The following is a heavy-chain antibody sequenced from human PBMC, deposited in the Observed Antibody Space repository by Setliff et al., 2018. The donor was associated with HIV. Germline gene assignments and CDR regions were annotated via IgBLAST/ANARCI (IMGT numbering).Heavy chain of an antibody. CDR2: ISSSGNYL. Sequence: GSLRLSCAASGFTLSGYYMSWIRQAPGKGLEWLSYISSSGNYLYYADSVKGRFTISRDNAKNLLYLQMNSLRAEDTAVYYCARDRGYCGGNSCYKDYWGQGTLVTVSS. CDR1: GFTLSGYY. D-gene: IGHD2-15*01. J-gene: IGHJ4*02. V-gene: IGHV3-11*01. CDR3: ARDRGYCGGNSCYKDY.